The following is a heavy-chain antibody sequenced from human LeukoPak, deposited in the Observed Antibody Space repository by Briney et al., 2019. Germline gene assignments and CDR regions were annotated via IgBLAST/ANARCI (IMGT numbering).Heavy chain of an antibody. Sequence: GGSLRLSCEASGFTFNTCSMNWARQAPGKGLEWVSSIDSSGGYMFYADSVRGRFIISRDNAKDSLYLQMNSLRVEDTAVYYCLRGGRRDYWGQGTLVTVSS. J-gene: IGHJ4*02. CDR1: GFTFNTCS. CDR2: IDSSGGYM. CDR3: LRGGRRDY. V-gene: IGHV3-21*06.